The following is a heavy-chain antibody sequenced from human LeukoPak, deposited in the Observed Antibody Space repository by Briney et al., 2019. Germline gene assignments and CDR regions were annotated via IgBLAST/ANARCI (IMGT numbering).Heavy chain of an antibody. D-gene: IGHD2-21*01. CDR3: AKRGVVIRVIVVGFHKEAYYFES. Sequence: GGSLRLSCAVSGITLSNYGMSWVRQAPGKELEWVAGISASGGSTKYADSVKGRFTIARDNRKNTLYLQMNSLRAEDTAVYFCAKRGVVIRVIVVGFHKEAYYFESWGQGALVTVSS. CDR1: GITLSNYG. V-gene: IGHV3-23*01. CDR2: ISASGGST. J-gene: IGHJ4*02.